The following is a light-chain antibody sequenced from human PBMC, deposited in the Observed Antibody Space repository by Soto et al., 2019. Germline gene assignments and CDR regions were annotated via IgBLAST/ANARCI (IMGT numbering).Light chain of an antibody. CDR3: QQMYTIPLA. V-gene: IGKV1-39*01. CDR1: QSIGSY. J-gene: IGKJ4*01. CDR2: GGS. Sequence: DIQMNQSASSLSAPVGDRVTITCRASQSIGSYLNWYQQKPGKAPNLLIHGGSILQSGVPPRFSVGGGGTDFTLTISSLKTEDFASYDCQQMYTIPLAFGGGTKVDIK.